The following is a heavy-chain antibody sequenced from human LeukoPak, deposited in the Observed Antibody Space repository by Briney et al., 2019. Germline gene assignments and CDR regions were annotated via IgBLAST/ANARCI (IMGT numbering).Heavy chain of an antibody. Sequence: GASVKVSCKASGYAFTGYYMHWVREAPGQGLEWMGWINPNSGGTNYAQKFRGRVTMTRDTSISTAYMELSRLRSDDTAVYYCARPPRRIAAAGTESRYFDYWGQGTLVTVSS. V-gene: IGHV1-2*02. CDR2: INPNSGGT. D-gene: IGHD6-13*01. CDR3: ARPPRRIAAAGTESRYFDY. J-gene: IGHJ4*02. CDR1: GYAFTGYY.